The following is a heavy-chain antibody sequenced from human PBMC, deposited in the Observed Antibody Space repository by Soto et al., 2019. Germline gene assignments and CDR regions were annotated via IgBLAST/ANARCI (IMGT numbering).Heavy chain of an antibody. CDR2: IWYDGSNK. CDR1: GFTFISYG. V-gene: IGHV3-33*01. Sequence: QVQLVESGGGVVQPGRSLRLPCAASGFTFISYGLHWVRQAPGKGLEWVAVIWYDGSNKYYADSVKGRFTISRDNCKNTLYLQMNSLRAEDTAVYYCARVSGYYYGMDVWGQGTTVTVSS. J-gene: IGHJ6*02. CDR3: ARVSGYYYGMDV.